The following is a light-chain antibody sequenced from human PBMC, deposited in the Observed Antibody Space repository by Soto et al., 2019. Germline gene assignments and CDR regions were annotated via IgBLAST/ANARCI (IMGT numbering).Light chain of an antibody. Sequence: EIVLTQSPGTLSLSPGQTATLSCRASQSVINGYLAWYQQKPGQAPRLVIYGASSRATGFPDRFTGTGSGADFTLTITRVAPEDFAVYSCQQYGTSPITFGQGTRLDIK. J-gene: IGKJ5*01. CDR2: GAS. CDR1: QSVINGY. V-gene: IGKV3-20*01. CDR3: QQYGTSPIT.